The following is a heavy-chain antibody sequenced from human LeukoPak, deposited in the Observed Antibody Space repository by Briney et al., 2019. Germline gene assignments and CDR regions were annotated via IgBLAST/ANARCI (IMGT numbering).Heavy chain of an antibody. V-gene: IGHV4-59*12. D-gene: IGHD4-17*01. CDR3: ASAHDYGDYAAAFDI. J-gene: IGHJ3*02. CDR1: GGSISSYY. CDR2: IYYSGTT. Sequence: PSETLSLTCTVSGGSISSYYWNWIRQPPGKGLEWIGYIYYSGTTNYNPSLKSRVTISVDTSKNQFSLKLSSVTAADTAVYYCASAHDYGDYAAAFDIWGQGTMVTVSS.